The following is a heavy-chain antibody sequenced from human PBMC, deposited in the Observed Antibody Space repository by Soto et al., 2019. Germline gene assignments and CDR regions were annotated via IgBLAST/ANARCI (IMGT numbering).Heavy chain of an antibody. CDR2: VKQDGSEE. V-gene: IGHV3-7*01. D-gene: IGHD5-18*01. CDR1: GYSISTYW. J-gene: IGHJ4*02. Sequence: GGSLRLSCAASGYSISTYWMSWVRQAPGKGLEWVANVKQDGSEEYYVDSVKGRFTISRDNAKNSLYLQMNSLGVEDTAVYYCAALDTAMVKTAGYWGQGTLVTVSS. CDR3: AALDTAMVKTAGY.